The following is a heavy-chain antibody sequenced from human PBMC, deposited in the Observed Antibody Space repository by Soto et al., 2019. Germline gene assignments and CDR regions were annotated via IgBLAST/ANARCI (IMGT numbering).Heavy chain of an antibody. V-gene: IGHV1-24*01. CDR2: FDPEDGET. D-gene: IGHD2-21*01. CDR3: ATCPAADCYPYYFDY. Sequence: GASVKVSCKVSGYTLTELSMHWVRQAPGKGLEWMGGFDPEDGETIYAQKFQGRVTMTEDTSTDTAYMELSSLRSEDTAVYYCATCPAADCYPYYFDYWGQGTLVTVSS. CDR1: GYTLTELS. J-gene: IGHJ4*02.